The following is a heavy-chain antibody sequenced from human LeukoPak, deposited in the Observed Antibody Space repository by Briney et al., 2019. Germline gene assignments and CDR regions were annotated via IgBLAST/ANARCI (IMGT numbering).Heavy chain of an antibody. CDR3: ARGPLGVVVISYFDY. Sequence: KPGGSLRLSCAASGFTFSSYSMNWVRQAPGKGLEWVSSISSSSSYIYYADSVKGRFTISRDNAKNSLYLQMNSLRAEDTAVYYCARGPLGVVVISYFDYWGQGTLVTVSP. V-gene: IGHV3-21*01. CDR2: ISSSSSYI. D-gene: IGHD3-22*01. J-gene: IGHJ4*02. CDR1: GFTFSSYS.